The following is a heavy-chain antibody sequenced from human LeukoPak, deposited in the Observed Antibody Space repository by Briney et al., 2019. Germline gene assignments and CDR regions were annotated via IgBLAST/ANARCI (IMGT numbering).Heavy chain of an antibody. CDR2: INPNSGGT. CDR3: ARGYCSGGTCYLVENWLDP. V-gene: IGHV1-2*06. J-gene: IGHJ5*02. D-gene: IGHD2-15*01. Sequence: ASVKVSCKASGYTLTAYYIYWVRQAPGQGLEWMGRINPNSGGTDYAQNFQGRVTMTRDTSISTAYMGLSRLRSDDTAVYYCARGYCSGGTCYLVENWLDPWGQGTLVTVSS. CDR1: GYTLTAYY.